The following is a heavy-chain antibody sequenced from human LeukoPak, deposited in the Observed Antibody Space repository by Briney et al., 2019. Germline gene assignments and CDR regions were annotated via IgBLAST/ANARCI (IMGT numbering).Heavy chain of an antibody. Sequence: EASVKVSCKVSGYTLTELSIHWVRQAPGKGLEWMGGLDPEDGETLYAQKFQGRVTMTEDTSTDTAYMELSSLRSEDTAVYYCATGRLVGTIPAEYFHRWGQGTLVTVSS. D-gene: IGHD1-26*01. CDR2: LDPEDGET. CDR1: GYTLTELS. V-gene: IGHV1-24*01. CDR3: ATGRLVGTIPAEYFHR. J-gene: IGHJ1*01.